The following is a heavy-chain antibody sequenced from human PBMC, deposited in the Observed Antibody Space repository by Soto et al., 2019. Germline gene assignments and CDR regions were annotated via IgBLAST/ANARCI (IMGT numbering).Heavy chain of an antibody. CDR3: ARGRGAVAGFYYYYGMDV. J-gene: IGHJ6*02. V-gene: IGHV4-59*07. CDR2: IYYSGST. D-gene: IGHD6-19*01. Sequence: WHTLSLTSPVSGSSMSSYYWNWIRQRPGKGLEWIGYIYYSGSTNYNPSLKSRVTISVDTSKHQFSLKLTSVTATATSMYYCARGRGAVAGFYYYYGMDVWGQGTMVTVSS. CDR1: GSSMSSYY.